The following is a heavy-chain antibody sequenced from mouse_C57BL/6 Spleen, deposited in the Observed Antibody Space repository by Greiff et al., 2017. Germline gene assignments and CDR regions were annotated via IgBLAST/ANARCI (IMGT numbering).Heavy chain of an antibody. V-gene: IGHV1-81*01. Sequence: VKLMESGAELARPGASVKLSCKASGYTFTSYGISWVKQRTGQGLEWIGEIYPRSGNTYYNEKFKGKATLTADKSSSTAYMELRSLTSEDSAVYFCARGDWDEGYWGQGTTLTVSS. D-gene: IGHD4-1*01. CDR2: IYPRSGNT. J-gene: IGHJ2*01. CDR1: GYTFTSYG. CDR3: ARGDWDEGY.